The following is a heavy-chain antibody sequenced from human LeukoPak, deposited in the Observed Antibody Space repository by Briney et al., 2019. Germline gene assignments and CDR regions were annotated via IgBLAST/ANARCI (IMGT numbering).Heavy chain of an antibody. CDR3: ARAYCSSTSCWLGFDY. J-gene: IGHJ4*02. Sequence: SETLSLTCTVSGGSISSGGYYWSWIRQHPGKGLEWIGYIYYSGSTYYNPSLKSRVTISVDTSKNQFSLKLSSVTAADTAVYYCARAYCSSTSCWLGFDYWGQGTLVTVSS. CDR2: IYYSGST. D-gene: IGHD2-2*01. CDR1: GGSISSGGYY. V-gene: IGHV4-30-4*08.